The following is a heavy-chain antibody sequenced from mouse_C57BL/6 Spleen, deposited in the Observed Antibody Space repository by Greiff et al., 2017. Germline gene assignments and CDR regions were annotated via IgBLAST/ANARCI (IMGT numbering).Heavy chain of an antibody. D-gene: IGHD1-1*02. Sequence: QVQLQQSGAELVRPGSSVKLSCKASGYTFTSYWMHWVKQRPIQGLEWIGNIDPSDSETHYNQKFKDKATLTVDKSSSTAYMQLSSLTSEDSAVYYCARGGGKAMDYWGQGTSVTVSS. V-gene: IGHV1-52*01. CDR2: IDPSDSET. CDR3: ARGGGKAMDY. CDR1: GYTFTSYW. J-gene: IGHJ4*01.